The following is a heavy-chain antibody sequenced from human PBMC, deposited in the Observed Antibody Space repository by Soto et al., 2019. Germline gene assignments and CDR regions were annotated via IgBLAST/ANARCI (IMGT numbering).Heavy chain of an antibody. CDR2: INPSGGHT. D-gene: IGHD2-21*02. V-gene: IGHV1-46*01. J-gene: IGHJ4*02. Sequence: QVKLMQSGAEVKKPGASVKVSCKASGNTFTNYYIHWVRQAPGQGLEWMGTINPSGGHTTYAQKFLGRVTMTRDTSTSTLYMELTSLRSEDTAVYYCARVGHVVVVTAAFGIWGQGTLVTLSS. CDR3: ARVGHVVVVTAAFGI. CDR1: GNTFTNYY.